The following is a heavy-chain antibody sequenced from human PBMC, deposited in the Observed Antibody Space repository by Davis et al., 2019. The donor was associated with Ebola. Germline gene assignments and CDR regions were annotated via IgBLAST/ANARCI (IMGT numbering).Heavy chain of an antibody. CDR2: IYYSGST. CDR1: GGSISSYY. CDR3: ARVSGYVDY. Sequence: SETLSLTCTVSGGSISSYYWSWIRQAPGKGLEWIGYIYYSGSTNYNPSLKSRVTISVDTSKNQFSLKLSSVTAADTAVHYCARVSGYVDYWGQGTLVTVSS. D-gene: IGHD3-3*01. J-gene: IGHJ4*02. V-gene: IGHV4-59*12.